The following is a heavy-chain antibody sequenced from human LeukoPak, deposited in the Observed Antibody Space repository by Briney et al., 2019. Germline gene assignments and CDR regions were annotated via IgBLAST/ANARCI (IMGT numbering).Heavy chain of an antibody. Sequence: ASVKVSCKASGYKFTGYYMHWVRQAPGQGLEWMGWINPNSGDSHHAQKFKGRVTMTRDTSISTAYMELRRLRSDDTAVYYCAREIGGILVFDYWGQGTLVTVSS. V-gene: IGHV1-2*02. CDR1: GYKFTGYY. CDR3: AREIGGILVFDY. CDR2: INPNSGDS. J-gene: IGHJ4*02. D-gene: IGHD5-18*01.